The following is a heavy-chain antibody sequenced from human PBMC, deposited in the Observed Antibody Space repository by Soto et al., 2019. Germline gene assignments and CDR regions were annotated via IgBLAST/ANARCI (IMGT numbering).Heavy chain of an antibody. Sequence: EASVKVSCKASGYTFSNYYLVWVRQAPGQGLEWMGRIIPILGIANYAQKFQGRVTITADKSTSTAYMELSSLRSEDTAVYYCASHSGYESPFDYWGQGTLVTVSS. J-gene: IGHJ4*02. CDR3: ASHSGYESPFDY. D-gene: IGHD5-12*01. CDR1: GYTFSNYY. V-gene: IGHV1-69*02. CDR2: IIPILGIA.